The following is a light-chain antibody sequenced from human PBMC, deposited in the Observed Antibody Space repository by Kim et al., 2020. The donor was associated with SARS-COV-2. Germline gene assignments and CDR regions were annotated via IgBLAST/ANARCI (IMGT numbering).Light chain of an antibody. V-gene: IGKV1-33*01. CDR3: QQYHKHPIT. CDR1: QGIGSY. Sequence: IHMTQTPSSLSASIGDSVTITCQASQGIGSYLDWYQQKPGKAPKFLISYASNLQTGVSSRFSGSGSGTHFTLAITSLQPEDIATYYCQQYHKHPITFGQGTRLEIK. CDR2: YAS. J-gene: IGKJ5*01.